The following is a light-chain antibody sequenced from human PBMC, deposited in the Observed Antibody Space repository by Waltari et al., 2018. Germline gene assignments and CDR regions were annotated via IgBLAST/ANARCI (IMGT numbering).Light chain of an antibody. Sequence: DIVMTQSPDSPAVSLGERATINCKSSLCVLCTSDNRNCLVWYQPKPGQPPKLLTYWASTRESGVPDRFSASGSGTDFTLTISSLQAEDVAVYYCQQYSNTPLTFGGGTRVEIK. CDR3: QQYSNTPLT. J-gene: IGKJ4*01. V-gene: IGKV4-1*01. CDR2: WAS. CDR1: LCVLCTSDNRNC.